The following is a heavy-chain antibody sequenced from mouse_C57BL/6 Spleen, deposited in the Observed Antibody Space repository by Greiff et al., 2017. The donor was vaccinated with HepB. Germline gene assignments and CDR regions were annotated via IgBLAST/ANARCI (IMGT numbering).Heavy chain of an antibody. CDR1: GYTFTSYW. CDR2: IDPSDSYT. V-gene: IGHV1-69*01. Sequence: VQLQQPGAELVMPGASVKLSCKASGYTFTSYWMHWVKQRPGQGLEWIGEIDPSDSYTNYNQKFKGKSTLTVDKSSSTAYMQLSSLTSEDSAVYYCARSPRTTGVGGDYFDYWGQGTTLTVSS. D-gene: IGHD1-1*01. CDR3: ARSPRTTGVGGDYFDY. J-gene: IGHJ2*01.